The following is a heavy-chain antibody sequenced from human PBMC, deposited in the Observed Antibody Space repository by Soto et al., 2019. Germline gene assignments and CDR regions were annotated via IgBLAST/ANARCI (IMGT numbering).Heavy chain of an antibody. V-gene: IGHV5-51*01. CDR1: GYSFTSYW. D-gene: IGHD2-15*01. J-gene: IGHJ4*02. Sequence: GESLKISCKGSGYSFTSYWIGWVRQMPGKGLEWMGIIYPGDSDTRYSPSFQGQVTISADKSISTAYLQWSSLKSSDTAMYYCTRLARPRYCSGGSCYLYYFDYRGQGSSVIVSS. CDR2: IYPGDSDT. CDR3: TRLARPRYCSGGSCYLYYFDY.